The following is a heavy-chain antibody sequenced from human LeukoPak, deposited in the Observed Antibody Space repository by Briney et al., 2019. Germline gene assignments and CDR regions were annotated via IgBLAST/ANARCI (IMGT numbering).Heavy chain of an antibody. CDR1: GFTFSSYA. J-gene: IGHJ4*02. CDR3: ARVGRWLQFVPDY. V-gene: IGHV3-30-3*01. CDR2: ISYDGSNK. D-gene: IGHD5-24*01. Sequence: GRSLRLSCAASGFTFSSYAMHWVRQAPGKGLEWVAVISYDGSNKYYADSVKGRFTISRDNSKNTLYLQMNSLRGEDTAVYYWARVGRWLQFVPDYWGQGTLVSVSS.